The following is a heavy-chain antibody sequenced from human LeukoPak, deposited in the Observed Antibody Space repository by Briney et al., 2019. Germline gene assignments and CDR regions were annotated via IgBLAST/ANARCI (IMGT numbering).Heavy chain of an antibody. CDR3: ARHVGMVAALTDY. V-gene: IGHV4-39*01. Sequence: SETLSLTCTVSGGSISSSSYYWGWIRQPPEKGLEWIGSIYYSGSTYYNPSLKSRVTISVDTSKNQFSLKLSSVTAADTAVYYCARHVGMVAALTDYWGQGTLVTVSS. CDR1: GGSISSSSYY. J-gene: IGHJ4*02. CDR2: IYYSGST. D-gene: IGHD2-15*01.